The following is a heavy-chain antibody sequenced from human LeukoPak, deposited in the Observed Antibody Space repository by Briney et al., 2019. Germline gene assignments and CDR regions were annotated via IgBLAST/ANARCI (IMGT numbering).Heavy chain of an antibody. CDR2: IRYDGSNK. D-gene: IGHD5-18*01. J-gene: IGHJ4*02. CDR3: AKDLWRYSYGLRIDY. Sequence: GGSLRLSCAASGFPFSDYGMYWVGQAPGKGLDWVAFIRYDGSNKYYTDSVKGRFTISRDNSKNTLYLQMNSLRAEDTAVYYCAKDLWRYSYGLRIDYWGQGTLVTVSS. CDR1: GFPFSDYG. V-gene: IGHV3-30*02.